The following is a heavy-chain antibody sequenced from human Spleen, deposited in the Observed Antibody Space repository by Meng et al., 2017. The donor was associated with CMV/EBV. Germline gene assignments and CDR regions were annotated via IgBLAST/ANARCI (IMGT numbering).Heavy chain of an antibody. CDR2: INPSGGST. J-gene: IGHJ6*02. CDR1: GYTFTSYY. V-gene: IGHV1-46*01. Sequence: ASVKVSCKASGYTFTSYYMHWVRQAPGQGLEWMGIINPSGGSTSYAQKFQGRVTMTRDMSTSTVYMELSSLRSEDTAVYYCARDSETGTLNYYYGMDVWGQGTTVTVSS. CDR3: ARDSETGTLNYYYGMDV. D-gene: IGHD1-1*01.